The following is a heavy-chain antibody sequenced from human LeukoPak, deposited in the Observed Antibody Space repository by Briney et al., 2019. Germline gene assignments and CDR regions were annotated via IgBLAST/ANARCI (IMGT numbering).Heavy chain of an antibody. CDR1: GLPLDEYA. CDR3: AKGRYSGSYTGGFDY. J-gene: IGHJ4*02. CDR2: ISWNSGNI. V-gene: IGHV3-9*01. D-gene: IGHD1-26*01. Sequence: GGSLRLSCAAPGLPLDEYAEQWLRQATGKGLEWVSDISWNSGNIGYADSVKGRFTISRENAKYSLYLQMNSQRPEDTALYYCAKGRYSGSYTGGFDYWGQGTLVTVSS.